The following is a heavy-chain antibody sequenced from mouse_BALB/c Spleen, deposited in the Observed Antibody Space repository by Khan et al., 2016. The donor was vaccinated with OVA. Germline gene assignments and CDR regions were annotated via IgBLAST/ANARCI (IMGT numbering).Heavy chain of an antibody. Sequence: QVQLKESGAELARPGASVKMSCKASGYTFTSYMIHWIKTRPGQGLEWIGYINPSNGYTNYNQKFKDKATLTTDKSSTTAYLQLSSLTSDDSAVYNCVRDGAYHRNDGWFAYWGQGTLVTVSA. V-gene: IGHV1-4*01. CDR2: INPSNGYT. J-gene: IGHJ3*01. D-gene: IGHD2-14*01. CDR3: VRDGAYHRNDGWFAY. CDR1: GYTFTSYM.